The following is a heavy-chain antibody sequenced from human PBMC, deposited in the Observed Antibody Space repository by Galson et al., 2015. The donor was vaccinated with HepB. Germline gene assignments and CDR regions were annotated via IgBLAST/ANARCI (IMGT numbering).Heavy chain of an antibody. CDR2: IYYSGST. CDR3: ARTTYSFDRSGLRPYGMDV. J-gene: IGHJ6*02. Sequence: ETLSLTCSVASGSISSFYWSWIRQPPGKGLEWIGDIYYSGSTNYNPSLKSRVTISVDPSKNQFSLKLSSVTAADTAVYYCARTTYSFDRSGLRPYGMDVWGQGTTVTVSS. CDR1: SGSISSFY. V-gene: IGHV4-59*01. D-gene: IGHD3-22*01.